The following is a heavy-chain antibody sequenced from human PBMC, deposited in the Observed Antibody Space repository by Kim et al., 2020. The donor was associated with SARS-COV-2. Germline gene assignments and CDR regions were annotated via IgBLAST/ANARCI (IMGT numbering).Heavy chain of an antibody. J-gene: IGHJ4*02. V-gene: IGHV4-39*01. Sequence: SETLSLTCTVSGGSISSSSYYWGWIRQPPGKGLEWIGSIYYSGSTYYNPSLKSRVTISVDTSKNQFSLKLSSVTAADTAVYYCARSPNGFGEDRDYWGQGTLVTVSS. D-gene: IGHD3-10*01. CDR3: ARSPNGFGEDRDY. CDR2: IYYSGST. CDR1: GGSISSSSYY.